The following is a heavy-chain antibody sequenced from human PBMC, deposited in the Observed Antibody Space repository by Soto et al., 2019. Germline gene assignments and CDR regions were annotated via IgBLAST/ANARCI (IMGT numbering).Heavy chain of an antibody. CDR3: AKSPLYCGGDCYIDY. D-gene: IGHD2-21*02. CDR1: GFTFSSYA. Sequence: PGGSLRLSCAASGFTFSSYAMSWVRQAPGKGLEWVSAIRGGGDETYYADSVKGRFTISRDSSKNTLYLQMTSLRPEDTAVYFCAKSPLYCGGDCYIDYWGQGTLVTVSS. CDR2: IRGGGDET. V-gene: IGHV3-23*01. J-gene: IGHJ4*02.